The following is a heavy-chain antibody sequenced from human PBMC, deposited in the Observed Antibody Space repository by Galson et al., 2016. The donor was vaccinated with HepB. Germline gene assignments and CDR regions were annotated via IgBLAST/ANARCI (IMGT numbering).Heavy chain of an antibody. Sequence: SLRLSCAASGFAFSSYAMSWVRQAPGKGLEWVSGMSGSDASTYYADSVKGRFTISRDTSKNTLYLYMNSLRAGDTAVYYCGKHGGFDYWGRGTLVTVSS. V-gene: IGHV3-23*01. CDR1: GFAFSSYA. CDR2: MSGSDAST. CDR3: GKHGGFDY. J-gene: IGHJ2*01. D-gene: IGHD3-16*01.